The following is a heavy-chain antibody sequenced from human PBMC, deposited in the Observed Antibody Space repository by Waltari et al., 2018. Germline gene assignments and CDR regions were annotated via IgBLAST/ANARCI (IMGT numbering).Heavy chain of an antibody. CDR2: IIPILGTE. V-gene: IGHV1-69*01. CDR1: GGTFSSYA. CDR3: ARERSGGDGMDV. Sequence: QVQLVQSGAEVKKPGSSVKVSCKASGGTFSSYAISWVRQAPGQGLEWMGGIIPILGTENDEQKCQGRVTITADESTSTAYMELSSLRSEDTAVYYCARERSGGDGMDVWGQGTTVTVSS. J-gene: IGHJ6*02. D-gene: IGHD2-15*01.